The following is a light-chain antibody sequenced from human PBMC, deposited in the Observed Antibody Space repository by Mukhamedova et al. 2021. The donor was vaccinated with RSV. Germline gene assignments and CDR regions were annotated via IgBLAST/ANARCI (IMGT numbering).Light chain of an antibody. CDR2: KAS. V-gene: IGKV1-5*03. J-gene: IGKJ3*01. CDR3: PHSNRYLFT. Sequence: APKLLIYKASSLESGVPSRFSGSGSGPEFTLTISSLQPDSFAPYYCPHSNRYLFTFGPGPPVEIK.